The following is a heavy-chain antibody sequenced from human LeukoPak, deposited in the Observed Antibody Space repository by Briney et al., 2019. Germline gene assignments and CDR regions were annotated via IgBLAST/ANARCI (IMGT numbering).Heavy chain of an antibody. CDR1: GFTFSSYW. CDR2: IKQDGSEK. CDR3: ARDGIAVAGTTLDY. V-gene: IGHV3-7*01. J-gene: IGHJ4*02. D-gene: IGHD6-19*01. Sequence: GGSLRLSCAASGFTFSSYWMNWVRQAPGKGLEWVANIKQDGSEKYYVDSVKGRFTISRDNAKNSLYLQMNSLRAEDTAVYYCARDGIAVAGTTLDYWGQGTLVTVSS.